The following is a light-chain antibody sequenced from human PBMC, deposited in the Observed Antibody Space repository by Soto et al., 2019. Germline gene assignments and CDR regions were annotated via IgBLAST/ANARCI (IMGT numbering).Light chain of an antibody. CDR2: GAS. CDR1: QSVSNN. V-gene: IGKV3-15*01. Sequence: EIVMTQSPATLSVSPGERATLSCRASQSVSNNYFAWYQQKPGQAPRLLICGASTRVTGIPARFSGSGSGTEFTLTISSLQSEDFAVYHCQQYYNWWTFGQGTKVDI. J-gene: IGKJ1*01. CDR3: QQYYNWWT.